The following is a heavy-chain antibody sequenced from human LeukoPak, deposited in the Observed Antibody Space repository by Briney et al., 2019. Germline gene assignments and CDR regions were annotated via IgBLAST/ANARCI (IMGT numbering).Heavy chain of an antibody. D-gene: IGHD3-22*01. J-gene: IGHJ4*02. CDR3: ARNSFYSSGCLFDY. V-gene: IGHV4-30-4*01. CDR1: GGSISSGDYY. CDR2: IYYSGST. Sequence: PSETLSLTCTVSGGSISSGDYYWRWLRQPPGKGLEWIVYIYYSGSTYYNPSLKSRVTISVDTSKSQFSLKLSSVTAADTAVYYCARNSFYSSGCLFDYWGQGTLVTVSS.